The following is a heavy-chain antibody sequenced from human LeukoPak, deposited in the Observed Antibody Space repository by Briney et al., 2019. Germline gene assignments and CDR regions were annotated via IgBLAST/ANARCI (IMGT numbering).Heavy chain of an antibody. CDR2: IYTSGST. CDR3: ARDKLAAAGTRWFDP. V-gene: IGHV4-61*02. CDR1: GGSISSGDYY. D-gene: IGHD6-13*01. J-gene: IGHJ5*02. Sequence: SETLSLTCTVSGGSISSGDYYWSWIRQPAGKGLEWIGRIYTSGSTNYNPSLKSRVTISVDTSKNQFSLKLSSVTAADTAVYYCARDKLAAAGTRWFDPWGQGTLVTVSS.